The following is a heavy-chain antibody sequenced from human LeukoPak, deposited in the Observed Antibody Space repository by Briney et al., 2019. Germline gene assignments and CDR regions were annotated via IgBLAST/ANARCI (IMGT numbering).Heavy chain of an antibody. V-gene: IGHV4-4*07. D-gene: IGHD3-16*02. J-gene: IGHJ3*02. CDR2: IYTDGST. CDR3: ARPYRVGGSFPFDI. CDR1: GGSICTYY. Sequence: PSETLSLTCTVSGGSICTYYWTWIRQSAGKGLEWIGRIYTDGSTSYNPSLRSRVTISVDNSKNQFSLKLSSVTAADTAVYYCARPYRVGGSFPFDIWGQGTMVTVSS.